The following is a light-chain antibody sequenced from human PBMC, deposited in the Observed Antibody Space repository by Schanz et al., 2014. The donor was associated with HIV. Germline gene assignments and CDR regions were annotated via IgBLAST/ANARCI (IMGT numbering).Light chain of an antibody. Sequence: QLVLTQPPSASGTPGQRVTISCSGSTSSIKTNTVNWFQQLPGTAPKLLIYNTYHRPSGVPDRFSGSESGTSASLAISGLQSEDEADYYCVSWDGSLKGLVFGGGTKLTVL. CDR3: VSWDGSLKGLV. J-gene: IGLJ2*01. CDR1: TSSIKTNT. CDR2: NTY. V-gene: IGLV1-44*01.